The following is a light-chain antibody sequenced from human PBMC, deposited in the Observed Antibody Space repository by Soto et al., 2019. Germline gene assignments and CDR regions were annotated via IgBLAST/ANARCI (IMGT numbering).Light chain of an antibody. CDR2: EVS. Sequence: QSVLTQPASVSGSPGQSITISCTGTSSDVGAYNSVSWYQQHPDKAPKLMIYEVSHRPSGVSNRFSGSKSGNTASLTISGLQADDEADYYCASYATSRPVVFGGGTKLTVL. J-gene: IGLJ2*01. V-gene: IGLV2-14*01. CDR1: SSDVGAYNS. CDR3: ASYATSRPVV.